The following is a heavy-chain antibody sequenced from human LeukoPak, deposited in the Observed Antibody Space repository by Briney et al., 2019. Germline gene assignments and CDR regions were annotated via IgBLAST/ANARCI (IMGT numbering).Heavy chain of an antibody. Sequence: VKVSCKASGGTFSSYAISWVRQAPGQGLEWMGRIIPILGIANYAQKFQGRVTITADKSTSTAYMELSSLRSADTAVYYCARDHYPFYDSGSVGDYWGQGTLVTVSS. D-gene: IGHD5/OR15-5a*01. J-gene: IGHJ4*02. V-gene: IGHV1-69*04. CDR1: GGTFSSYA. CDR2: IIPILGIA. CDR3: ARDHYPFYDSGSVGDY.